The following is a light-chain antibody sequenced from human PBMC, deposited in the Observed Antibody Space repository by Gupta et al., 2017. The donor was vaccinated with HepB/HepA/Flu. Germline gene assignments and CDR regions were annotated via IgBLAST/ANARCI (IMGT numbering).Light chain of an antibody. CDR3: QQYDSYPWT. V-gene: IGKV1-5*03. Sequence: DIQMTQSPSTLSASIGDRVTITCRASQSISTWLAWYQQKPGNAPKLQLYKASSLESGVPSSFSGSGSGTEFTLTISSLQPDDFATYYCQQYDSYPWTFGQGTKVQVK. J-gene: IGKJ1*01. CDR1: QSISTW. CDR2: KAS.